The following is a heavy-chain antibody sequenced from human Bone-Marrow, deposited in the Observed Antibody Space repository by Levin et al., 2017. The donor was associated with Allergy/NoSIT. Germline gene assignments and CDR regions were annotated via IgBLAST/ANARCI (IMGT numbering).Heavy chain of an antibody. Sequence: PSETLSLTCTVSGGSISSRSYYWGWIRQPPGKGLEWIGSIYYSGSTTYNPSLKSRVTISVDTSKNQFSLKLSSVTAADTAVFYCARLGDGSYYERAFDYWGQGTLVTVSS. D-gene: IGHD1-26*01. CDR2: IYYSGST. CDR3: ARLGDGSYYERAFDY. V-gene: IGHV4-39*01. CDR1: GGSISSRSYY. J-gene: IGHJ4*02.